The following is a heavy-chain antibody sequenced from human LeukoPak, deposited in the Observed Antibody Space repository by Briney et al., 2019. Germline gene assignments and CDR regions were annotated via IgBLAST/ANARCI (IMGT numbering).Heavy chain of an antibody. CDR1: GLTFSSYA. Sequence: GGSLRLSCAASGLTFSSYAMSWVRQAPGKGLEWVSAISGSGGSTYYADSVKGRFTISRDNSKNTLYLQMNSLRAEDTAVYYCARRIYSSHYYYYYMDVWGKGTTVTVSS. J-gene: IGHJ6*03. V-gene: IGHV3-23*01. CDR3: ARRIYSSHYYYYYMDV. D-gene: IGHD6-13*01. CDR2: ISGSGGST.